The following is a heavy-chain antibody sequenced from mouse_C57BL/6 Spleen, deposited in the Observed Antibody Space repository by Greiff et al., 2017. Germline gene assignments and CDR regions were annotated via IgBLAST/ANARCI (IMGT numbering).Heavy chain of an antibody. CDR1: GYTFTSYD. CDR2: IYPTDGST. D-gene: IGHD2-3*01. V-gene: IGHV1-85*01. Sequence: VQLQQSGPELVKPGASVKLSCKASGYTFTSYDINWVKQRPGQGLEWIGWIYPTDGSTKYNEKVKGKATVTVDTSSSTAYMELHSLTSEDSAVYFCARGGYDGYSLAYWGQGTLVTVSA. J-gene: IGHJ3*01. CDR3: ARGGYDGYSLAY.